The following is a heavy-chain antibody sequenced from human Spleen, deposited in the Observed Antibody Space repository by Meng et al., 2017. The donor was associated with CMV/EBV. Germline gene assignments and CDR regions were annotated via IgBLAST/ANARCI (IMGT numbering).Heavy chain of an antibody. Sequence: GESLKISCAASGFTLSSYSMNWVRQAPGKGLEWVSAISASGDRTYYTDSVKGRFISTRDNSKNTVYLQMNSLRAEDTAIYYCAKAIEARPAGHFDYWGQGTLVTVSS. CDR1: GFTLSSYS. V-gene: IGHV3-23*01. CDR2: ISASGDRT. J-gene: IGHJ4*02. CDR3: AKAIEARPAGHFDY. D-gene: IGHD6-6*01.